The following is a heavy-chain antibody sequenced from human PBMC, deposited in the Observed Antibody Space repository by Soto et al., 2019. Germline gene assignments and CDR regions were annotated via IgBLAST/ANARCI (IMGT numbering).Heavy chain of an antibody. CDR3: AKWNGYGDH. CDR2: VSGGSGTT. CDR1: GFSFSTYG. J-gene: IGHJ1*01. D-gene: IGHD4-17*01. Sequence: EVQLLESGGGLVQPGGSLRLSCAVSGFSFSTYGVTWVRQAPGKGLAWVSGVSGGSGTTHYADSVKGRFTITGDAYKNTVYLQMNTLSVEDTAVYYCAKWNGYGDHWGQGTLVTVSS. V-gene: IGHV3-23*01.